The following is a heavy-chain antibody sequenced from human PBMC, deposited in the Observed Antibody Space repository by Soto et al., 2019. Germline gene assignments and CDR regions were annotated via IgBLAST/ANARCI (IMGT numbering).Heavy chain of an antibody. D-gene: IGHD1-1*01. Sequence: ASVKVSCKASGYTFSTYAIHWVRQAPGQSLEWMGWLNGGTGQTRCSQRFQDRVTITRDTSASTAYMEVSSLRPEDTAVYYCARGKGMEENYYYYGMDIWGQGTTVTVSS. CDR2: LNGGTGQT. J-gene: IGHJ6*02. V-gene: IGHV1-3*01. CDR3: ARGKGMEENYYYYGMDI. CDR1: GYTFSTYA.